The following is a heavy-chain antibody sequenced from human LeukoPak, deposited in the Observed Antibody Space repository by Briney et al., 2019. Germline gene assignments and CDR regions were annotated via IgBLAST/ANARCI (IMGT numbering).Heavy chain of an antibody. Sequence: GESLKISCKGSGYSFSTHWIGWVRQMPGKGLEWMGIIYPGDSDTRYSPSFQGQVTISADKSINTAYLQWSNLKASDTAMYFCARDAIVGATQGYFDLWGRGTLVTVSS. D-gene: IGHD1-26*01. V-gene: IGHV5-51*01. J-gene: IGHJ2*01. CDR1: GYSFSTHW. CDR2: IYPGDSDT. CDR3: ARDAIVGATQGYFDL.